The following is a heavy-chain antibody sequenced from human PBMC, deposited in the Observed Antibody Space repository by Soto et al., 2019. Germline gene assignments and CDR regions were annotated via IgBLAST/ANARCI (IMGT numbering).Heavy chain of an antibody. Sequence: QVQLQESGPGLVKPSETLSLTCTVSGGSISSYYWSWIRQPPGKGLEWIGYIYYSGSTNYNPSRKSRVTISVDTSKNQFSLKLSSVTAADTAVYYCARLGLWPRSDAFDIWGQGTMVTVSS. V-gene: IGHV4-59*08. J-gene: IGHJ3*02. CDR3: ARLGLWPRSDAFDI. CDR1: GGSISSYY. CDR2: IYYSGST. D-gene: IGHD2-21*01.